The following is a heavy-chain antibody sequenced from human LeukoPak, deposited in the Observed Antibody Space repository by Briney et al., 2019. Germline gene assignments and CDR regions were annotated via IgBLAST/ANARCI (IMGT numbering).Heavy chain of an antibody. D-gene: IGHD3-22*01. CDR3: ARKNYYDSSGYSFYFDY. CDR1: GGSISSYY. CDR2: IYYSGST. J-gene: IGHJ4*02. Sequence: SETLSLTCTVSGGSISSYYWSWIRQPPGKGLEWIGYIYYSGSTNYNPSLKSRVTISVDTPKNQFSLKLSSVTAADTAVYYCARKNYYDSSGYSFYFDYWGQGTLVTVSS. V-gene: IGHV4-59*01.